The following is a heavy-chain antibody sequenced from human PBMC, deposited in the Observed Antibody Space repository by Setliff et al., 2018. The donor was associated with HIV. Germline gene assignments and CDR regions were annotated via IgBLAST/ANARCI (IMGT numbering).Heavy chain of an antibody. D-gene: IGHD3-16*01. CDR3: AAVPWGHSSLIIDH. Sequence: GGSLRLSCAASRFIFSDCYVNWVRKAPGKGLEWISFIGGHGSIIHYADSVKGRFTISRDNAKNSVYLQMHSLRVEDTAVYYCAAVPWGHSSLIIDHWGQGTPVTVSS. CDR1: RFIFSDCY. CDR2: IGGHGSII. J-gene: IGHJ4*02. V-gene: IGHV3-11*04.